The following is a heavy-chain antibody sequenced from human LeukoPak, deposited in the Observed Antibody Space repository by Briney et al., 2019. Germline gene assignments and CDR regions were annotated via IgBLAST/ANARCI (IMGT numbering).Heavy chain of an antibody. Sequence: QPGGSLRLSCAASGFTFSSYWMSWVRQAPGKGLEWVANIKKDGIEKYYVDSVKGRFTISRDNAKTSLYLQMNSLRAEDTAVYYCARHLSGVTGYTYGRGIDNWGQGTLVTVSS. V-gene: IGHV3-7*01. J-gene: IGHJ4*02. CDR3: ARHLSGVTGYTYGRGIDN. CDR1: GFTFSSYW. CDR2: IKKDGIEK. D-gene: IGHD5-18*01.